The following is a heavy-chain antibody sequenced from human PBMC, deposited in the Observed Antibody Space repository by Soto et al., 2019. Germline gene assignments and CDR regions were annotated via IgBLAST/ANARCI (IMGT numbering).Heavy chain of an antibody. V-gene: IGHV3-21*01. CDR2: ISSSSSYI. D-gene: IGHD4-17*01. Sequence: GGSLRLSCAASGFTFSSYSMNWVRQAPGKGLEWVSSISSSSSYIYYADSVKGRFTISRDNAKNSLYLQMNSLRAEDTAVYYCARDDSPPTTDYGDYYYYYYMDVWGKGTTVTVSS. CDR3: ARDDSPPTTDYGDYYYYYYMDV. J-gene: IGHJ6*03. CDR1: GFTFSSYS.